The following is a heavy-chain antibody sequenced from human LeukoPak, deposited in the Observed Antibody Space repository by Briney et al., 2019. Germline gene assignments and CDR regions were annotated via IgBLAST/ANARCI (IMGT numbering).Heavy chain of an antibody. CDR2: ISYDGSNK. CDR3: AKAAIFGVVLYFDY. Sequence: GGSLRLSCAASGFTFSSYGMHWVRPAPGKGLEWVAVISYDGSNKYYADSVKGRFTISRDNSKNTLYLQMNSLRAEDTAVYYCAKAAIFGVVLYFDYWGQGTLVTVSS. CDR1: GFTFSSYG. V-gene: IGHV3-30*18. J-gene: IGHJ4*02. D-gene: IGHD3-3*01.